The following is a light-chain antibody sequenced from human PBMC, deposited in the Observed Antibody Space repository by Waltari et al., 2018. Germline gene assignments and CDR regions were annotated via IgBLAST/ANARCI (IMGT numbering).Light chain of an antibody. CDR3: YSAADNNLV. Sequence: SYELTQPSSVSVSPGQTARITCAGDVLAKKSARWFQQKPGPAPVVVIYKGTERPSGIPERFSGSTSGTTVTLTISGAQVEDEADYYCYSAADNNLVFGGGTKLTVL. CDR1: VLAKKS. J-gene: IGLJ3*02. CDR2: KGT. V-gene: IGLV3-27*01.